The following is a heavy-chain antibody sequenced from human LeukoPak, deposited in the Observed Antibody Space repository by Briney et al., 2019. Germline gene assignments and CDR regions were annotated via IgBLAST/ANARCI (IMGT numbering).Heavy chain of an antibody. V-gene: IGHV3-11*03. D-gene: IGHD2-15*01. J-gene: IGHJ4*02. Sequence: GGSLRLSCAASGFTFTDYYMSWIRQAPGKGLECVSYISSSSSYTSYADSVKGRFTISRDNAKNSLYLQMNSLRAEDTALYYCARSYCSGGSCSFFFDYWGQGTLVTVSS. CDR3: ARSYCSGGSCSFFFDY. CDR1: GFTFTDYY. CDR2: ISSSSSYT.